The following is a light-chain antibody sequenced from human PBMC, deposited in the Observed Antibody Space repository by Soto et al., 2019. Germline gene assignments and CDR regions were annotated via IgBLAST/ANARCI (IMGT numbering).Light chain of an antibody. CDR2: EVS. CDR1: SSDVVGYNY. CDR3: TSYTTSYTQV. Sequence: QSALTQPASVSGSPGQSITISCTGTSSDVVGYNYVSWYQHHPGKAPKLMIYEVSNRPSGVSNRFSGSKSGNTASLTISGLQADDEADYYCTSYTTSYTQVFGGGTQLTVL. J-gene: IGLJ3*02. V-gene: IGLV2-14*01.